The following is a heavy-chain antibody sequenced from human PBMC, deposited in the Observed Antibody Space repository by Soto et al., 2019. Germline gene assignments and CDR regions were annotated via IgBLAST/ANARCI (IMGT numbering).Heavy chain of an antibody. CDR2: INPSGGST. D-gene: IGHD3-22*01. CDR3: ARDSLVVVAHTAIDY. CDR1: GYTFTSYY. Sequence: ASVKVSCKASGYTFTSYYMHWVRQAPGQGLEWMGIINPSGGSTSYAQKFQGRVTMTRDTSTSTVYMELSSLRSEDTAVYYCARDSLVVVAHTAIDYWGQGTLVTVSS. J-gene: IGHJ4*02. V-gene: IGHV1-46*01.